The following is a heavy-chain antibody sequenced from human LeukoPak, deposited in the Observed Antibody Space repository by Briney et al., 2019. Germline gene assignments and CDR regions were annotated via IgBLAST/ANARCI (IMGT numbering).Heavy chain of an antibody. CDR2: INHSGST. CDR1: GGSFSGYY. CDR3: ARGLIGRWLHLLAYYYYMDV. Sequence: SETLSLTCAVYGGSFSGYYWSWIRQPPGKGLEWIGEINHSGSTNYNPSLKSRVTISVDTSKNQFSLKLSSVTAADTAVYYCARGLIGRWLHLLAYYYYMDVWGKGTTVTVSS. J-gene: IGHJ6*03. V-gene: IGHV4-34*01. D-gene: IGHD5-24*01.